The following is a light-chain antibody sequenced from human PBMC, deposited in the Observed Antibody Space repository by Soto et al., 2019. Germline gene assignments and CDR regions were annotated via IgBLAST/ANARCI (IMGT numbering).Light chain of an antibody. CDR2: EVS. Sequence: QSALTQPPSVSGSPGQSVTISCTGTSSDVGSYNRVSWYQQPPGTAPKLMIYEVSNRPSGVPDRFSGSKSGNTASLTISGLQAEAEADYYCSSYTSSSHVVFGGGTKLTVL. CDR1: SSDVGSYNR. J-gene: IGLJ2*01. V-gene: IGLV2-18*02. CDR3: SSYTSSSHVV.